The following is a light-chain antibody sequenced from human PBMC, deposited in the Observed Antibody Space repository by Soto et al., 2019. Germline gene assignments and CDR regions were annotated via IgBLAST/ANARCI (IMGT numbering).Light chain of an antibody. V-gene: IGLV2-11*01. CDR3: CSYAGSYTYV. Sequence: QSVLPQPRSVSGSPGQSVTISCNDVGGYNYVSWYQQHPGKAPKLIIYDVNKRPSGVPDRFSGSQSGNTASLTISGLQAEDEADYHCCSYAGSYTYVFGTGTKLTVL. J-gene: IGLJ1*01. CDR2: DVN. CDR1: VGGYNY.